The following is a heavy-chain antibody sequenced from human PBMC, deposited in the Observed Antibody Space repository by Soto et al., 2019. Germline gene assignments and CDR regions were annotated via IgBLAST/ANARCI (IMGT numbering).Heavy chain of an antibody. CDR3: ARHHGAARRLISRTAYYYYGMDV. D-gene: IGHD6-6*01. CDR1: GGSISSYY. Sequence: SETLSLTCTVSGGSISSYYWSWIRQPPGKGLEWIGYIYYSGSTNYNPSLKSRVTISVDTSKNQFSLKLSSVTAADTAVYYCARHHGAARRLISRTAYYYYGMDVWGQGTTVTVSS. V-gene: IGHV4-59*01. J-gene: IGHJ6*02. CDR2: IYYSGST.